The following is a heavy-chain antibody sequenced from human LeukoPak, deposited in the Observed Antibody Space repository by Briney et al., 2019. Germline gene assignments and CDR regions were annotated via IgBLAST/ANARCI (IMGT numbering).Heavy chain of an antibody. J-gene: IGHJ5*02. V-gene: IGHV1-69*13. Sequence: GPPVKVSCKASGGPFSSYAISWVRQAPGQGLEWMGGIIPIFGTANYAQKFQGRVTITADESTSTAYMELSSLRSEDTAVYYCARADYYGSGSFSAYWFDPWGQGTLVTVSS. CDR1: GGPFSSYA. CDR3: ARADYYGSGSFSAYWFDP. D-gene: IGHD3-10*01. CDR2: IIPIFGTA.